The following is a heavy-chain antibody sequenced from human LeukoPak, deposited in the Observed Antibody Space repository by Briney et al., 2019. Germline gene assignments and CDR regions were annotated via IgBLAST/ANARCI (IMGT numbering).Heavy chain of an antibody. V-gene: IGHV5-51*01. Sequence: GESLKISCKGSGYSFTSYWIGWVRQMPGKGLEWMGIIYPGDSDPRYSPSFQGQVTISADKSISSAYLHWSSLKASDTAMYYCARQVFVGALDYWGQGTLVTVSS. CDR2: IYPGDSDP. D-gene: IGHD1-26*01. CDR1: GYSFTSYW. J-gene: IGHJ4*02. CDR3: ARQVFVGALDY.